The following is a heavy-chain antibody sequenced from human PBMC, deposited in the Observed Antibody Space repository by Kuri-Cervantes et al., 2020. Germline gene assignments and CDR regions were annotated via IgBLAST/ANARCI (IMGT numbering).Heavy chain of an antibody. V-gene: IGHV5-51*01. Sequence: KVSCKGSGYSFTSYWIGWVRQMPGKGLEWMGIIYPGDSDTRYSPSFQGQVTISADKSISTAYLQWSSLKASDTAMYYCARPSDYVWGSYRQNAFDIWGQGTMVTVSS. CDR2: IYPGDSDT. CDR1: GYSFTSYW. D-gene: IGHD3-16*02. CDR3: ARPSDYVWGSYRQNAFDI. J-gene: IGHJ3*02.